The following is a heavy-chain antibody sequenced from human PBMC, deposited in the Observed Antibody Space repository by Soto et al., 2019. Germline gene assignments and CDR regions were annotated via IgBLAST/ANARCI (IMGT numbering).Heavy chain of an antibody. V-gene: IGHV1-3*05. Sequence: QVQLVQSGAEEKKPGASVKGSCKASGYTFTSHAMHWVRQAPGQRLGWMGWINAGNGNTKYSQKFQGRVTITTDTSASTGYMELSSLRSEDTAVYYCARDGIAAAGTSWFDPWGQGTLVTVSS. CDR1: GYTFTSHA. CDR3: ARDGIAAAGTSWFDP. D-gene: IGHD6-13*01. J-gene: IGHJ5*02. CDR2: INAGNGNT.